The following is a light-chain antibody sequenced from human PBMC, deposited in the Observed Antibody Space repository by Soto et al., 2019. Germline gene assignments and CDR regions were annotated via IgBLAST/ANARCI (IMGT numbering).Light chain of an antibody. Sequence: QSALTQPRSVSGSPGQSVTISCTGTSSDVGSHNYVSWYQQHPGKAPKLMIYDVYKRPSGVPDRFSGSKSGNTASLTISGLQAEDEADYYCCSYAGSYTYVFGTGTKLTVL. V-gene: IGLV2-11*01. CDR1: SSDVGSHNY. CDR2: DVY. J-gene: IGLJ1*01. CDR3: CSYAGSYTYV.